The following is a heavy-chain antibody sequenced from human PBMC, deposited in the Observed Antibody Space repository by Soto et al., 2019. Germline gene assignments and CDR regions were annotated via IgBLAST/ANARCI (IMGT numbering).Heavy chain of an antibody. CDR3: AKFIAAAFGEGDY. CDR2: ISGSGGST. CDR1: GFTFSSYA. Sequence: EVQLLESGGGLVQPGGSLRLSCAASGFTFSSYAMSWVRQAPGKGLEWVSAISGSGGSTYYADSVKGRFTISRDNSKNTLYLQMNSLRAEDSAVYYCAKFIAAAFGEGDYWGQGTLVTVSS. V-gene: IGHV3-23*01. J-gene: IGHJ4*02. D-gene: IGHD6-13*01.